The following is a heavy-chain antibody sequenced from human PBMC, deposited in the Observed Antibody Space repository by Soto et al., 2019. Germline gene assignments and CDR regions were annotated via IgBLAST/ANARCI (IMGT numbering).Heavy chain of an antibody. Sequence: TLSLTCTVSGGSISSGDYYWSWIRQPPGKGLEWIGYIYYSGSTYYNTSLQSRVTISVDTSKNQFSLKLSSVTAADTAVYYCARGGEKTNRSDALEIWGQGTMVTVSS. V-gene: IGHV4-30-4*01. CDR2: IYYSGST. CDR3: ARGGEKTNRSDALEI. J-gene: IGHJ3*02. D-gene: IGHD3-10*01. CDR1: GGSISSGDYY.